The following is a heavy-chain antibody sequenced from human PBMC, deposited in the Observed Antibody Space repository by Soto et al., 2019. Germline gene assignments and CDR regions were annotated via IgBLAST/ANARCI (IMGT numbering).Heavy chain of an antibody. J-gene: IGHJ4*02. V-gene: IGHV3-21*01. D-gene: IGHD2-21*01. CDR3: ARGESVAPHPGFDY. CDR2: ISGGSEYI. CDR1: EFPFSSYS. Sequence: DVQLVESGGGLVKPGGSLRLSCAASEFPFSSYSMNWVRQAPGKWLEWVSSISGGSEYILYADSVKGRFTISRDNAKNSMYLQMNYLRDEDTAMYYCARGESVAPHPGFDYWGQGGMVTVSS.